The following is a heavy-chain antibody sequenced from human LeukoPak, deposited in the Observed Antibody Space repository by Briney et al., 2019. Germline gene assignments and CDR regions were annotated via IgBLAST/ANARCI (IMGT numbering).Heavy chain of an antibody. CDR1: GFTFDTYN. D-gene: IGHD3-3*01. CDR3: GTSRWSGVVDS. Sequence: GGSLRLSCAASGFTFDTYNFNWVRQAPGKGLEWVATIRSYSSYIHYADSVKGRFIISRDDAKKSMNLQMNSLRAEDTAVYYCGTSRWSGVVDSWGQGTLVTVSS. V-gene: IGHV3-21*01. CDR2: IRSYSSYI. J-gene: IGHJ5*01.